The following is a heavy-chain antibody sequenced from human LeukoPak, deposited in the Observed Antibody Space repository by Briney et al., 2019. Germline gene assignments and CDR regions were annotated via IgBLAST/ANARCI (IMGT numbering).Heavy chain of an antibody. J-gene: IGHJ5*02. V-gene: IGHV4-4*07. CDR1: GGSISSYY. Sequence: SETLSLTCTVSGGSISSYYWSWIRQPAGKGLEWIGRIYISGSTNYNPSLKSRVTISVDRSKNQFSLKLSSVTAADTAVYYCARLARGSGSYYNSPWFDPWGQGTLVTVSS. D-gene: IGHD3-10*01. CDR2: IYISGST. CDR3: ARLARGSGSYYNSPWFDP.